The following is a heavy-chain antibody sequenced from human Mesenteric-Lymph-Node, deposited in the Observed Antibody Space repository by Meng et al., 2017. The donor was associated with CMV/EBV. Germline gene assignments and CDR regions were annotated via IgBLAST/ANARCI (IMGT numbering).Heavy chain of an antibody. Sequence: KDAGYTVTSDAMNWVRRDPGQGLEWMGGINTNTGNPAYDEGFTGRFVFSLDTSVSTAYLQISSLKAEDTAVYYCARVGASSSWGADYWGQGTLVTVSS. CDR1: GYTVTSDA. D-gene: IGHD6-13*01. CDR2: INTNTGNP. J-gene: IGHJ4*02. CDR3: ARVGASSSWGADY. V-gene: IGHV7-4-1*02.